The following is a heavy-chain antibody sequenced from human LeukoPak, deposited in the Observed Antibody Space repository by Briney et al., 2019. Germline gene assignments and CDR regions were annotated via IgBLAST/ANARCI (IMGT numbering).Heavy chain of an antibody. Sequence: PSETLSLTCTVSGGSISSGGYYWSWIRQPPGKGLEWIGYIYYSGSTNYNPSLKSRVTISVDTSKNQFSLKLSSVTAADTAVYYCARHHPSESDAFDIWGQGTMVTVSS. CDR2: IYYSGST. V-gene: IGHV4-61*08. CDR3: ARHHPSESDAFDI. CDR1: GGSISSGGYY. D-gene: IGHD1-14*01. J-gene: IGHJ3*02.